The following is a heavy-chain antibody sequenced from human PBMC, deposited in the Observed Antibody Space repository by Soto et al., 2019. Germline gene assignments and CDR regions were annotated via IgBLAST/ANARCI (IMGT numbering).Heavy chain of an antibody. J-gene: IGHJ3*02. Sequence: GGYLGLSCAASGFTFSSYSMNWVRQAPGKGLEWVSYISSSSSTIYYADSVKGRFTISRDNAKNSLYLQMNSLRDEDTAVYYCARAYHYDSSGYFDAFDIWGQGT. CDR2: ISSSSSTI. CDR3: ARAYHYDSSGYFDAFDI. D-gene: IGHD3-22*01. V-gene: IGHV3-48*02. CDR1: GFTFSSYS.